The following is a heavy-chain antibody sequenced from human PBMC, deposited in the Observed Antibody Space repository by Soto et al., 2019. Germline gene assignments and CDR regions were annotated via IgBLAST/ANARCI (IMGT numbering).Heavy chain of an antibody. CDR2: IIPIFGTA. J-gene: IGHJ6*02. D-gene: IGHD6-19*01. CDR3: ASKGAVAGLPPAYYYYGMDV. CDR1: GGTFSSYA. Sequence: QVQLVQSGAEVKKPGSSVKVSCKASGGTFSSYAISWVRQAPGQGLEWMGGIIPIFGTANYAQKFQGRVTITADESTSTADMELSSLRSEDTAVYYCASKGAVAGLPPAYYYYGMDVWGQGTTVTVSS. V-gene: IGHV1-69*12.